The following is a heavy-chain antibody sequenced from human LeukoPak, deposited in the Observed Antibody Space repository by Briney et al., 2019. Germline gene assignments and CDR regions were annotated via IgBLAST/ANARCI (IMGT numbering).Heavy chain of an antibody. CDR1: GFTFSSYG. V-gene: IGHV3-30*19. D-gene: IGHD2-2*02. CDR3: ARDLPLYV. J-gene: IGHJ4*02. Sequence: PGRSLRLSCAASGFTFSSYGMHWVRQAPGKGLEWVAVISYDGSNKYYADSVKGRFTISRDNSKNTLYLQMNSLRAEDSAVYYCARDLPLYVWGQGTLVTVSS. CDR2: ISYDGSNK.